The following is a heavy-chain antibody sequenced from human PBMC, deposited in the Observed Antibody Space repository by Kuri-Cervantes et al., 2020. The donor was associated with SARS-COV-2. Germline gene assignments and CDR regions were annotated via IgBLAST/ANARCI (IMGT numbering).Heavy chain of an antibody. D-gene: IGHD7-27*01. CDR1: GYTFTSYG. V-gene: IGHV1-18*01. CDR3: ARAIHRFLTGDFWYFDL. Sequence: ASVKVSCKASGYTFTSYGISWVRQAPGQGLEWMGWISAYNGNTNYAQKLQGRVTMTTDTSTSTAYMELRSLRSDDTAVYYCARAIHRFLTGDFWYFDLWGRGTLVTVSS. J-gene: IGHJ2*01. CDR2: ISAYNGNT.